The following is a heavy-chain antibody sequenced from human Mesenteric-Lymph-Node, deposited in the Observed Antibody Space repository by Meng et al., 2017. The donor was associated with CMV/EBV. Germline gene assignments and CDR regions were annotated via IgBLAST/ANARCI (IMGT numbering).Heavy chain of an antibody. CDR1: GFTVSSNY. V-gene: IGHV3-66*02. J-gene: IGHJ6*02. CDR2: IYSGGST. D-gene: IGHD4-23*01. Sequence: ETLSLTCAASGFTVSSNYMSWVRQAPGKGLEWVSVIYSGGSTYYADSVKGRFTISRDNSKNTLYLQMNSLRAEDTAVYYCARDGVTYYYYGMDVWGQGTTVTVSS. CDR3: ARDGVTYYYYGMDV.